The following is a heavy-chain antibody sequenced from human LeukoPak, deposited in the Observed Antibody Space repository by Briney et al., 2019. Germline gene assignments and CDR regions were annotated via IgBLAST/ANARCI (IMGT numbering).Heavy chain of an antibody. D-gene: IGHD6-13*01. Sequence: GGSLRLSCAASGFPFNAYWMTWFRQAPGKGLEWVANIRQDGDTKYYVDSVKGRFTISRDNAMNSLYLQMNSLRAEDTAIYYCARSLPYGTTWYGRSDFWGQGTLVTVSS. CDR2: IRQDGDTK. V-gene: IGHV3-7*03. CDR3: ARSLPYGTTWYGRSDF. J-gene: IGHJ4*02. CDR1: GFPFNAYW.